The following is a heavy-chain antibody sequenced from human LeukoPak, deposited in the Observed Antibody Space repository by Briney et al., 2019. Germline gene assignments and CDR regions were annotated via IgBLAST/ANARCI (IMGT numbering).Heavy chain of an antibody. CDR2: FDPEDGET. D-gene: IGHD3-22*01. CDR1: GYTLTELS. V-gene: IGHV1-24*01. J-gene: IGHJ4*02. CDR3: ATLGRLYYDSSGYTLLEDY. Sequence: ASVKVSCKVSGYTLTELSMHWVRQAPGKGLEWMGGFDPEDGETIYAQKFQGRVTMTEDTSTDTAYMELSSLRSEDAAVYYCATLGRLYYDSSGYTLLEDYWGQGTLVTVSS.